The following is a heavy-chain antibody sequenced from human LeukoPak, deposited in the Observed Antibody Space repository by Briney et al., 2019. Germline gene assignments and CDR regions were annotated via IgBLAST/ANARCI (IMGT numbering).Heavy chain of an antibody. CDR2: IYSGGST. V-gene: IGHV3-53*01. CDR1: GFTVSSNY. CDR3: ARGGSYLSAFDI. D-gene: IGHD1-26*01. J-gene: IGHJ3*02. Sequence: GGSLRLSCADSGFTVSSNYMSWVRQAPGKGLEWVSIIYSGGSTFYADSVKGRFTISRDNSKNTLYLQMNSLRAEDTAVYYCARGGSYLSAFDIWGQGTMFTVSS.